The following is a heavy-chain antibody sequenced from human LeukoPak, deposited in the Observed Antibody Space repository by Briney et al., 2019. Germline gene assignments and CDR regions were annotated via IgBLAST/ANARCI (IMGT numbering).Heavy chain of an antibody. J-gene: IGHJ4*02. D-gene: IGHD3-22*01. CDR2: TYYRFKWFN. Sequence: SQTLSLTCAISGDSVSSNSAAWNWIRQSPSRGLEWLGRTYYRFKWFNEYAESVKSRITINPDISKNQFSLQLNYVTPEDTAMYYCAREGPYQYDGTGYKFWGQGTLVTVSS. CDR1: GDSVSSNSAA. V-gene: IGHV6-1*01. CDR3: AREGPYQYDGTGYKF.